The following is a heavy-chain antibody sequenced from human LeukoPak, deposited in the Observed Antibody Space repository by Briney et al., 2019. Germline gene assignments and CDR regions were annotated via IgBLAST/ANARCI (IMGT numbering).Heavy chain of an antibody. CDR2: IDSSGST. CDR3: AKLAKYFYGAETFYFFKH. J-gene: IGHJ1*01. D-gene: IGHD3-10*01. V-gene: IGHV4-61*02. Sequence: PSETLSLTCTVSGGSISSGSDYWSWIRQPAGKGLEWIGRIDSSGSTSYNPSLKSRLTISVDTSKNQFSLKLTSVTAADTAVYYCAKLAKYFYGAETFYFFKHWGQGTPVTASS. CDR1: GGSISSGSDY.